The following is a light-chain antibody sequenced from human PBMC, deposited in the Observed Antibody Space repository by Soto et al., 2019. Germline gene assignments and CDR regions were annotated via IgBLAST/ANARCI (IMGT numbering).Light chain of an antibody. CDR1: QSISGY. Sequence: DIQMTQSPSSLSASIGDRVTITCRASQSISGYLNWYGHKAGEAPKLLIHTASSLQGGVPSRFSGSGSGTDFTLTISSLQPEDFATYSCQQSYSDPWTFGLGTKVEI. V-gene: IGKV1-39*01. CDR2: TAS. J-gene: IGKJ1*01. CDR3: QQSYSDPWT.